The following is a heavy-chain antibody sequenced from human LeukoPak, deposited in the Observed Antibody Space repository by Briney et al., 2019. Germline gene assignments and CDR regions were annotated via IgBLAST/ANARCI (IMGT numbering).Heavy chain of an antibody. V-gene: IGHV4-34*01. D-gene: IGHD3-16*01. CDR1: GGSFSGYY. Sequence: SETLSLTCAVYGGSFSGYYWSWIRQPPGKGLEWIGEVNHSGSTTYNPSLKSRVTISVDTSTNQFSLNLSSVTAADTAIYYCAKNPHHDDDADEGFDYWGQGTLVTVSS. CDR2: VNHSGST. CDR3: AKNPHHDDDADEGFDY. J-gene: IGHJ4*02.